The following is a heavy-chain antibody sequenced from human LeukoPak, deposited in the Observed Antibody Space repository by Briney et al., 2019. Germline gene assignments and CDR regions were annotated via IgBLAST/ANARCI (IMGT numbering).Heavy chain of an antibody. V-gene: IGHV3-21*01. D-gene: IGHD4/OR15-4a*01. J-gene: IGHJ4*02. CDR1: GFSFSSQT. CDR2: IDSSSTWI. CDR3: VRGSYGDYEY. Sequence: PGGSLRLSCSASGFSFSSQTMNWVRQAPGKGLEWVSSIDSSSTWIYYADSVKGRLTISRDNAKNSLYLQMNSLRVEDTAVYYCVRGSYGDYEYWGQGTLVTVSS.